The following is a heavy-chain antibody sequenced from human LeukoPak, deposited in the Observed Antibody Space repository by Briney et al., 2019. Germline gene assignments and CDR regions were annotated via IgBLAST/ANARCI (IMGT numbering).Heavy chain of an antibody. J-gene: IGHJ4*02. CDR2: FYPSDSDT. Sequence: GESLKISCKGSGYSFTSYGIGWVRQMPGKGLEWMGIFYPSDSDTRYSSSFQGPVTLSADTSIRTAYLQWSSLKASHTAMYYRAATGYSSHWTYSWGPGTPVTVSS. CDR1: GYSFTSYG. V-gene: IGHV5-51*01. D-gene: IGHD6-13*01. CDR3: AATGYSSHWTYS.